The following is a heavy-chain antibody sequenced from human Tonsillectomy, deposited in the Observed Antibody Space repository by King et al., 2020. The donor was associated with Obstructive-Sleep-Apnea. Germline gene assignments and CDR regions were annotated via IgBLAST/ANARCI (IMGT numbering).Heavy chain of an antibody. D-gene: IGHD3-22*01. Sequence: QLVQSGAEVKKPGASVKVSCKASGYTFTSYYMHWVRQAPGQGLEWMGIINPSGGSTSYAQKFQGRVTMTRDTATSTVYMELSSLRSEDTAVYYCARDMSVTMMVDYWGQGTLVTVSS. CDR1: GYTFTSYY. CDR2: INPSGGST. CDR3: ARDMSVTMMVDY. V-gene: IGHV1-46*01. J-gene: IGHJ4*02.